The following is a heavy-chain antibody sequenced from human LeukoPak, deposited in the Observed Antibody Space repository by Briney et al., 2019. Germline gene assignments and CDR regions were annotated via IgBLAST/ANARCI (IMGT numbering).Heavy chain of an antibody. CDR1: GFTFSSYA. CDR3: AKVTRPYYYYYYMDV. CDR2: ISYDGSNK. V-gene: IGHV3-30*18. Sequence: PGGSLRLSCAASGFTFSSYAMSWVRQAPGKGLEWVAVISYDGSNKYYADSVKGRFTISRDNSKNTLYLQMNSLRAEDTAVYYCAKVTRPYYYYYYMDVWGKGTTVTVSS. J-gene: IGHJ6*03.